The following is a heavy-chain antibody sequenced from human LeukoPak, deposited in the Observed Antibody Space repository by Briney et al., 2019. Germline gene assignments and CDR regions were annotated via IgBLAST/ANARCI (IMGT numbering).Heavy chain of an antibody. Sequence: SETLSLTCTVSGGSISSGSYYWSWIRQPAGKGLEWIGYIYYSGSTNYNPSLKSRVTISVDTSKNQFSLKLSSVTAADTAVYYCARAPDIAAIGWGRWIYYMDVWGKGTTVTISS. CDR2: IYYSGST. CDR3: ARAPDIAAIGWGRWIYYMDV. CDR1: GGSISSGSYY. D-gene: IGHD6-25*01. J-gene: IGHJ6*03. V-gene: IGHV4-61*10.